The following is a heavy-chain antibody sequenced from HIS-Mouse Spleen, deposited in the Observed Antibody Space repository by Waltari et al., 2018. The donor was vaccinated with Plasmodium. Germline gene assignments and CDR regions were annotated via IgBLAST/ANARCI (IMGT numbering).Heavy chain of an antibody. CDR1: GFTFSSNC. CDR3: ARVTSSGVYWYFDL. V-gene: IGHV4-34*01. Sequence: QVQLVESGGGVVQPGRSLRLSCAASGFTFSSNCLHWVGQAPGRGLEWIGEINHSGSTNYNPSLKSRVTISVDTSKNQFSLKLSSVTAADTAVYYCARVTSSGVYWYFDLWGRGTLVTVSS. D-gene: IGHD3-3*01. CDR2: INHSGST. J-gene: IGHJ2*01.